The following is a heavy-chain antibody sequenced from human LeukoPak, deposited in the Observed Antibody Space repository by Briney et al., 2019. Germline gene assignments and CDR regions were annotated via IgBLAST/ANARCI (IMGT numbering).Heavy chain of an antibody. CDR2: IIPILGIA. CDR1: GGTFSSYT. Sequence: SSVKVSCRASGGTFSSYTISWVRQAPGQGLEWMGRIIPILGIANYAQKFQGRVTITADKSTSTAYMELSSLRSEDTAVYYCARDRGGSYFDYWGQGTLVTVSS. J-gene: IGHJ4*02. D-gene: IGHD1-26*01. V-gene: IGHV1-69*04. CDR3: ARDRGGSYFDY.